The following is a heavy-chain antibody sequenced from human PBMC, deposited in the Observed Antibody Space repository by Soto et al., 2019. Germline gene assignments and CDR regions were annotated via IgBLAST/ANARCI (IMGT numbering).Heavy chain of an antibody. CDR1: GYTFTGYY. Sequence: GASVKVSCKASGYTFTGYYMHWVRQAPGQGLEWMGWINPNSGGTNYAQKFQGRVTMTTDTSTSTVYMELRSLRSEDTAVYYCARGATIPYYSQLRYFDWLIGPTAQESSNPEANAFDIWGQGTMVTVSS. J-gene: IGHJ3*02. V-gene: IGHV1-2*02. CDR2: INPNSGGT. CDR3: ARGATIPYYSQLRYFDWLIGPTAQESSNPEANAFDI. D-gene: IGHD3-9*01.